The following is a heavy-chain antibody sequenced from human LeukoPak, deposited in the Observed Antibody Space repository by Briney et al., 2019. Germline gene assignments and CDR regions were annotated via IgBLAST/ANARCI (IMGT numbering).Heavy chain of an antibody. V-gene: IGHV4-30-2*01. CDR3: ARLQYCSGTSCYWFDP. J-gene: IGHJ5*02. Sequence: SETLPLTCDVSGGSISSGLYSWSWIRQPLGQGLMGIGYIYHTGSTYYNPSLKSRVTISVDTSKNQFSLRLSSVTAADTAVYYCARLQYCSGTSCYWFDPWGQGTLVTVSS. D-gene: IGHD2-2*01. CDR2: IYHTGST. CDR1: GGSISSGLYS.